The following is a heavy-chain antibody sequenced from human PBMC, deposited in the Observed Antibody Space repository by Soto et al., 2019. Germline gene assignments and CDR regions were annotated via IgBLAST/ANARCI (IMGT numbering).Heavy chain of an antibody. D-gene: IGHD3-22*01. CDR3: ARGVNHPRGY. CDR1: GYTFSSYY. J-gene: IGHJ4*02. V-gene: IGHV1-46*01. CDR2: INPSGGST. Sequence: ALVNGSCKASGYTFSSYYMHWLRQAPGQGLEWMGIINPSGGSTSYAQKFQGRVTMTRDTSTSTVYMELSSLRSEDTSVYCCARGVNHPRGYWGQGTLVTVSS.